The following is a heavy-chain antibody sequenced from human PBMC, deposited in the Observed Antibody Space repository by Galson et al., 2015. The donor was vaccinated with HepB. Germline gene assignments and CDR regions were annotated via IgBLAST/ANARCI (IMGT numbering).Heavy chain of an antibody. J-gene: IGHJ4*02. CDR3: ARALVLEWLLDFDY. CDR1: GDSVSSNSAA. D-gene: IGHD3-3*01. V-gene: IGHV6-1*01. Sequence: CAISGDSVSSNSAAWNWIRQSPSRGLEWLGRTYYRSKWYSDYAVSVKSRITINPDTSKNQFSLQLNSVTPEDTAAYYCARALVLEWLLDFDYWGQGTLVTVSS. CDR2: TYYRSKWYS.